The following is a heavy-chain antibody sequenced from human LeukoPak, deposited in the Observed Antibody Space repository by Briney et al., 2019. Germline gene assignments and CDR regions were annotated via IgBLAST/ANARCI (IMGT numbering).Heavy chain of an antibody. CDR3: AKDYEPLVGVHRWGDWFDP. CDR1: GFTFSTYA. V-gene: IGHV3-23*01. CDR2: ISGTGGST. J-gene: IGHJ5*02. D-gene: IGHD1-26*01. Sequence: GGSLRLSCAASGFTFSTYAMTWVRQAPGKGLEWVSLISGTGGSTYYADSVKGRFTISRDNSKNTLYLQMNSLRAEDTAVYYCAKDYEPLVGVHRWGDWFDPWGQGTLVTVSS.